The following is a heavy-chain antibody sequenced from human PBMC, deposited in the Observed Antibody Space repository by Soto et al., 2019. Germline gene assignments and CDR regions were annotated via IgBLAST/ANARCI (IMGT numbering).Heavy chain of an antibody. Sequence: SSETLSLTSTVSGGSISSYYWSWIRQPPGKGLEWIGYIYYSGSTNYNPSLKSRVTISVDTSKNQFSLKLSSVTAADTAVYYCARGDYYDSSGYLDYWGQGTLVTVSS. J-gene: IGHJ4*02. D-gene: IGHD3-22*01. V-gene: IGHV4-59*01. CDR1: GGSISSYY. CDR3: ARGDYYDSSGYLDY. CDR2: IYYSGST.